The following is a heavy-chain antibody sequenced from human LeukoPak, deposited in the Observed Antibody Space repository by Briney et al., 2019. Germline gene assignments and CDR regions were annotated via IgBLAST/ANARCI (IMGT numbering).Heavy chain of an antibody. CDR3: AKGGTYSWFDP. CDR1: GFTFSSYG. D-gene: IGHD1-26*01. Sequence: GGSLRLSCVASGFTFSSYGMHWVRQAPGKGLEWVAVILYDGSNKYNADSVKGRFTISRDTSKNTLYLQMSSPRAEDTAVYYCAKGGTYSWFDPWGQGTLVTVSS. J-gene: IGHJ5*02. V-gene: IGHV3-30*18. CDR2: ILYDGSNK.